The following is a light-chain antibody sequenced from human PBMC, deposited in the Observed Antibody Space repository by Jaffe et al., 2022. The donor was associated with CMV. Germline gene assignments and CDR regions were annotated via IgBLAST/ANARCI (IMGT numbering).Light chain of an antibody. Sequence: QSALTQPRSVSGSPGQSVTISCTGTSSDVGGYNYVSWYRRHPGKGPKLLIYDVNKRPSGIPDRFSGSKSGNAASLTISGLQAEDEADYFCCSYAGSYYMIFGGGTKLTVL. CDR3: CSYAGSYYMI. CDR1: SSDVGGYNY. J-gene: IGLJ2*01. V-gene: IGLV2-11*01. CDR2: DVN.